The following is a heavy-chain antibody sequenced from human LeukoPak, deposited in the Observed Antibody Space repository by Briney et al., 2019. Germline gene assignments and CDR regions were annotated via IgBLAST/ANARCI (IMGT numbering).Heavy chain of an antibody. J-gene: IGHJ4*02. Sequence: GGSLRLSCATSGFTFSDHYMTWIRQAPGKGLETVSYIYNGGDTIYYADSVRGRFTISRDNAESSLYLQMNSLRAEDTAVYYCARGPSGYHNTGGQGTLVTVSS. CDR2: IYNGGDTI. D-gene: IGHD5-12*01. V-gene: IGHV3-11*04. CDR3: ARGPSGYHNT. CDR1: GFTFSDHY.